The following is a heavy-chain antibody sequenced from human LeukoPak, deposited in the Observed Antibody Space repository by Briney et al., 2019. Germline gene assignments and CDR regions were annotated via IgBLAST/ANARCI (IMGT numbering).Heavy chain of an antibody. V-gene: IGHV4-61*08. CDR3: AAFRRRWLAIDY. CDR2: IYYSGST. CDR1: GGSDTSADYY. D-gene: IGHD6-19*01. J-gene: IGHJ4*02. Sequence: DPSEPLSLTCTVSGGSDTSADYYWRWIPHPPEKGLEWFGDIYYSGSTTYNPSLKRRITIPLDTSNNQISLNLRSVTAADTAVYYCAAFRRRWLAIDYRGQGTLVPGSS.